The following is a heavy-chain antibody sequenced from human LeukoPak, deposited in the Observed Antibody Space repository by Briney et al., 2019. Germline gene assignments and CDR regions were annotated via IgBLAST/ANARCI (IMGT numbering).Heavy chain of an antibody. CDR1: GGSISSGSYY. Sequence: SKTLSLTCTVSGGSISSGSYYWIWIRQPAGKGLEWIGRIYASGSTNYNPSLKSRVTISIDTSKNQFSLKLSSVTAADTAVYYCARDRANAIFGKYYGMDVWGQGTTVTVSS. J-gene: IGHJ6*02. D-gene: IGHD3-3*01. CDR2: IYASGST. V-gene: IGHV4-61*02. CDR3: ARDRANAIFGKYYGMDV.